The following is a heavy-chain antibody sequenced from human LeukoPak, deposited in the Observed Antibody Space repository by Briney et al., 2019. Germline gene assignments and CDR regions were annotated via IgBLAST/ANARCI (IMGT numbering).Heavy chain of an antibody. Sequence: SETLSLTCTGSGASISNYYWSWIRQPPGKGLEWIGYMYYSGDTNYNPSLKSRVTISVDTSKNQSSLRLSSVTAADTAVYYCARWANHGMDVWGQGTTVIVSS. CDR3: ARWANHGMDV. CDR2: MYYSGDT. CDR1: GASISNYY. J-gene: IGHJ6*02. V-gene: IGHV4-59*08.